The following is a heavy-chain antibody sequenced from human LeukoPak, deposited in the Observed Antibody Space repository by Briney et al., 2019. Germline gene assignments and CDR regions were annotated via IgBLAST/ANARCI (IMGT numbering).Heavy chain of an antibody. Sequence: ASVKVSCKASGYTFTSYDINWVRQASGQGLEWMGWMNPNSGNTGYAQKFQGRVTMTRDTSISTAYRELTTLRPDDTAVYYCARGPPRYCSGDSCYSFLYFHHWGQGTLVTVSS. CDR2: MNPNSGNT. D-gene: IGHD2-15*01. J-gene: IGHJ1*01. CDR1: GYTFTSYD. CDR3: ARGPPRYCSGDSCYSFLYFHH. V-gene: IGHV1-8*01.